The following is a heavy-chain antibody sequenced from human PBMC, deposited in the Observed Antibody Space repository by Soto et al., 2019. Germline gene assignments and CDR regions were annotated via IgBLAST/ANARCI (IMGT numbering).Heavy chain of an antibody. CDR2: INAGNGNT. Sequence: ASVKVSCKASGYTFTSYAMHWVRQAPGQRLEWMGWINAGNGNTKYSQKFQGRVTITRDTSASTAYMELSSLRSEDTAVYYCASGFCGGDADLFDPCGQGSLVTVSS. V-gene: IGHV1-3*01. CDR1: GYTFTSYA. CDR3: ASGFCGGDADLFDP. J-gene: IGHJ5*02. D-gene: IGHD2-21*02.